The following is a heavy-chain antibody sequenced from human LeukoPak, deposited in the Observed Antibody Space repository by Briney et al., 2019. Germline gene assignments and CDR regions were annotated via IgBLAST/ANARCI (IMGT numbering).Heavy chain of an antibody. Sequence: PGGSLRLSCAASGFSFSSYAMYWVRQAPGKGLEWVAIISYDGSNKYYADSVKGRFTISRDNSKNTLYLQMNSLRAEDTVVYYCAKSARRFGEFLYHYYYYGMDVWGQGTTVTVSS. CDR2: ISYDGSNK. CDR3: AKSARRFGEFLYHYYYYGMDV. CDR1: GFSFSSYA. V-gene: IGHV3-30*07. J-gene: IGHJ6*02. D-gene: IGHD3-10*01.